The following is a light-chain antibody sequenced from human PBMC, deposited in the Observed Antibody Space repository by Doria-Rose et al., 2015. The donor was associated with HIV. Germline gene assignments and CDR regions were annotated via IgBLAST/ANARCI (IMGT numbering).Light chain of an antibody. CDR2: WAS. J-gene: IGKJ3*01. CDR1: QSLLYTSKNY. V-gene: IGKV4-1*01. CDR3: QQYYDTPS. Sequence: DIQVTQSPESLDMSLGERATLNCKSNQSLLYTSKNYLAWYQQKPGQPPKLLIYWASTRQSGVPAQFSGSGSGTDFTLTISSLEAEDVAVYYCQQYYDTPSFGPGTTVDIK.